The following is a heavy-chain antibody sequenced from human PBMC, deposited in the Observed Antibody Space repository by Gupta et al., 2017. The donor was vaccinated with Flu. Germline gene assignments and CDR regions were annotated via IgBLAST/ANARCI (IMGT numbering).Heavy chain of an antibody. CDR3: ARDHLVKGWRDYYYYYGMDV. D-gene: IGHD2-15*01. CDR1: GFTFSSYG. J-gene: IGHJ6*02. CDR2: IWDDGSNK. Sequence: QVQLVESGGGVVQPGRSLRLSCAASGFTFSSYGMHWVRQAPGKGLEWVAVIWDDGSNKYYADSVKGRFTISRDNSKNTLYLQMNSLRAEDTAVYYCARDHLVKGWRDYYYYYGMDVWGQGTTVTVSS. V-gene: IGHV3-33*01.